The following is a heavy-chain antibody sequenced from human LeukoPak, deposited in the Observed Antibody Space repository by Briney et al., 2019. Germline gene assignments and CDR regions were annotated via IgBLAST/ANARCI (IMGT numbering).Heavy chain of an antibody. D-gene: IGHD3-10*01. J-gene: IGHJ4*02. CDR2: IYYSGST. CDR3: ATRPIMGSGTYFDY. V-gene: IGHV4-61*05. CDR1: GDSISTSNSY. Sequence: SETLSLTCTVSGDSISTSNSYWGWIRQPPGKGLEWIGYIYYSGSTNYNPSLKSRVTILVDTSKNQFSLKLSSVTAADTAVYYCATRPIMGSGTYFDYWGQGTLVTVSS.